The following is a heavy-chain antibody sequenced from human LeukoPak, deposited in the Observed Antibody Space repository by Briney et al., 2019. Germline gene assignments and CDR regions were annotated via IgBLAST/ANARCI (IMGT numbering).Heavy chain of an antibody. CDR1: GGSISSGGFY. J-gene: IGHJ4*02. Sequence: IPSETLSLTCTVSGGSISSGGFYWSWIRQHPGKGLEWIGYIYYSGSTYYNPSLKSRVTISVDTSKNQFSLKLSSVTAADTAVYYCARELAGATSSYYFDYWGQGTLVTVSS. CDR2: IYYSGST. V-gene: IGHV4-31*03. CDR3: ARELAGATSSYYFDY. D-gene: IGHD1-26*01.